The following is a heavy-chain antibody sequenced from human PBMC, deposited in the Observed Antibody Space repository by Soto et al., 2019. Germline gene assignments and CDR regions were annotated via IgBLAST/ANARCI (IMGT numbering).Heavy chain of an antibody. Sequence: QVQLVQSGAEVKKPGASVKVSCKASGNTFSGYYIHWVRQAPGQGLEWMGWINPNSGDTNYAQKFRGRVTMTRDTSVSTAYVELNRLRSDDTAIYFCARDCSTACYVPRGGLYGMDVWGQGTTVTVSS. J-gene: IGHJ6*02. V-gene: IGHV1-2*02. CDR2: INPNSGDT. D-gene: IGHD2-2*01. CDR3: ARDCSTACYVPRGGLYGMDV. CDR1: GNTFSGYY.